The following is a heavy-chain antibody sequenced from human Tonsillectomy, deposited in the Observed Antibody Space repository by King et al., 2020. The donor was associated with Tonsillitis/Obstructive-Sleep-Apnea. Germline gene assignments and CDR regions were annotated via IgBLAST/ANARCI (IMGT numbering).Heavy chain of an antibody. J-gene: IGHJ6*02. CDR1: GYSFTSYW. Sequence: VQLVQSGAEVKKPGESLKISCKGSGYSFTSYWIGWVRQMPGKGLEWMGIIYPGDSDTRYSPSFQGQVTISPDKSISTADLQWSSLKASDTAMYYCARRRYCSSASFYYYYTMDVWGQGTTVTVSS. V-gene: IGHV5-51*03. CDR2: IYPGDSDT. CDR3: ARRRYCSSASFYYYYTMDV. D-gene: IGHD2-2*01.